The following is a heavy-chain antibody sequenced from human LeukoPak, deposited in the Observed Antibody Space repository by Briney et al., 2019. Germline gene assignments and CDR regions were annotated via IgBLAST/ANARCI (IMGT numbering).Heavy chain of an antibody. CDR2: ISGSGYAI. Sequence: GGSLRLSCTASGFTFSDFHMSWIRQAPGKGLEWVSHISGSGYAIHHPGSVKGRFTISRDNAKNSLYLQMNSLRVEDSAVYNCARLSGTYSRGGDHWGQGTLVTVSS. CDR1: GFTFSDFH. J-gene: IGHJ4*02. V-gene: IGHV3-11*01. D-gene: IGHD1-26*01. CDR3: ARLSGTYSRGGDH.